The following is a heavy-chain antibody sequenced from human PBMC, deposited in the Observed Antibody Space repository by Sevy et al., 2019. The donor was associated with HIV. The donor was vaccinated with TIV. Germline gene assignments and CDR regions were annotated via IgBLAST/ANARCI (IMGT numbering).Heavy chain of an antibody. CDR2: ISYHGRNQ. Sequence: GGSLRLSCAASGFTFSDYAIHWVRQAPGKGLEWLAVISYHGRNQFYADSVRGRFTISRDDSKDTVYLQMNSLRPDDTAVYYCARKQFVLPFDYWGQGTLVTVSS. V-gene: IGHV3-30*04. CDR1: GFTFSDYA. J-gene: IGHJ4*02. CDR3: ARKQFVLPFDY. D-gene: IGHD6-6*01.